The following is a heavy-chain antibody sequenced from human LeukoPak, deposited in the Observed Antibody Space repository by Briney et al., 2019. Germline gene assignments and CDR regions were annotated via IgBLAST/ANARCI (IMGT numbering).Heavy chain of an antibody. CDR1: GDSVSSNSAA. CDR3: ARGEGYSSSSSYDY. Sequence: PSQTLSLTCAISGDSVSSNSAAWNWIRQSPSRGLEWLGRTYYRSKWYNDYAVSVKNRITINPDTSKNQFSLQLNSVTPEDTAVYYCARGEGYSSSSSYDYWGQGTLVTVSS. D-gene: IGHD6-6*01. J-gene: IGHJ4*02. V-gene: IGHV6-1*01. CDR2: TYYRSKWYN.